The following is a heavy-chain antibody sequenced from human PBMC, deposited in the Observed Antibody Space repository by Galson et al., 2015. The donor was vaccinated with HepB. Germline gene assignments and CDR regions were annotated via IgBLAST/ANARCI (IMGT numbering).Heavy chain of an antibody. CDR3: ASLFGYGSGTPSDEYFQH. D-gene: IGHD3-10*01. J-gene: IGHJ1*01. Sequence: SLRLSCAASGFTFSSYWMSWVRQAPGKGLEWVANIKQDGSEKYYVDSVKGRFTISRDNAKNSLYLQMNSLRAEDTAVYYCASLFGYGSGTPSDEYFQHWGQGTLVTVSS. V-gene: IGHV3-7*03. CDR2: IKQDGSEK. CDR1: GFTFSSYW.